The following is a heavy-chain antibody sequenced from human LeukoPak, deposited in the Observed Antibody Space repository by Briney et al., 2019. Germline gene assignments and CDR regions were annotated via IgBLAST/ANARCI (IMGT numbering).Heavy chain of an antibody. CDR1: GGSFSGYY. CDR2: INHSGST. D-gene: IGHD2-2*01. CDR3: ARALIVVVPAAISPMDV. V-gene: IGHV4-34*01. J-gene: IGHJ6*03. Sequence: SETLSLTCAVYGGSFSGYYWSWIRQPQGKGLEWIGEINHSGSTNYNQSLKSRVTISVDTSKNQFSQKLSSVTAADTAVYYCARALIVVVPAAISPMDVWGKGTTVTVSS.